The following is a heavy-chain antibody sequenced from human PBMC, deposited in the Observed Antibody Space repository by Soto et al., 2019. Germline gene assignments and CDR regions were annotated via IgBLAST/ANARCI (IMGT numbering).Heavy chain of an antibody. J-gene: IGHJ4*02. D-gene: IGHD3-9*01. CDR3: ANSLRYFGRGLDY. V-gene: IGHV3-21*01. CDR1: GFTFSSYS. Sequence: EVQLVESGGGLVKPGGSLRLSCAASGFTFSSYSMNWVRQAPGKGLEWVSSISSSSSYIYYADSVKGRFTISRDNAKNSLYLQMNGLRAEDTAVYYGANSLRYFGRGLDYWGQGTLVTVSS. CDR2: ISSSSSYI.